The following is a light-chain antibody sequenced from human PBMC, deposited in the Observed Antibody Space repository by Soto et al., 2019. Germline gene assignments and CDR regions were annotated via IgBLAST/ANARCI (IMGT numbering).Light chain of an antibody. V-gene: IGLV2-23*03. J-gene: IGLJ1*01. CDR3: CSYAGGSTFAV. Sequence: QSALTQPASVPGSPGQSITSTCTGTRSDVGSYNLVFWYQQHPGKAPKLMISEGNKRPSGVSNRFSASKSGITASLTISGLQAEDEADYYCCSYAGGSTFAVFGSGTKVTVL. CDR1: RSDVGSYNL. CDR2: EGN.